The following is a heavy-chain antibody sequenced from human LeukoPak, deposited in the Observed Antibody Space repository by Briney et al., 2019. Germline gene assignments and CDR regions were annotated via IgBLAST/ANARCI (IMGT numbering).Heavy chain of an antibody. V-gene: IGHV1-69*13. J-gene: IGHJ5*02. CDR3: ARDQAARPGRGWFDP. CDR2: IIPIFGTA. D-gene: IGHD6-6*01. CDR1: GGTFSSYA. Sequence: SVKVSCKASGGTFSSYAISWVRQAPGQGLEWMGGIIPIFGTANYAQKFQGRVTITADESTSTAYMELSSLRSEDTAVYYCARDQAARPGRGWFDPWGQGTLVTVSS.